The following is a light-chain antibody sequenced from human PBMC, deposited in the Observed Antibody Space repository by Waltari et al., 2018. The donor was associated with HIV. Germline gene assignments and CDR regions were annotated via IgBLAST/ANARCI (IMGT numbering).Light chain of an antibody. CDR2: ASS. CDR3: QQSYTAPWT. J-gene: IGKJ1*01. Sequence: DMQMTQSPSSLSASVGDRVTITCRASQSISAYLCWYQQKPRKAPKLLISASSSLQSGVSSRFSGSGSGTDFTLTISSLQPEDFATYYCQQSYTAPWTFGQGTKVEIK. V-gene: IGKV1-39*01. CDR1: QSISAY.